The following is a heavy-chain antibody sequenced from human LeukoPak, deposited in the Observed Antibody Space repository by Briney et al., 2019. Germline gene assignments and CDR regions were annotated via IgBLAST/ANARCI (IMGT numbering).Heavy chain of an antibody. J-gene: IGHJ6*02. V-gene: IGHV4-34*01. D-gene: IGHD2-2*01. CDR1: GRSFSGYY. CDR3: AKGRYGVVVPAARRPLPYGMDV. CDR2: NKHSGNT. Sequence: SDTLSLTCAVYGRSFSGYYWICIRHPPGKAREGIGENKHSGNTNYNPSFKSKFTISVATSKNQFSRKLSSVTAGDRAVYYCAKGRYGVVVPAARRPLPYGMDVWGQGTTVTVSS.